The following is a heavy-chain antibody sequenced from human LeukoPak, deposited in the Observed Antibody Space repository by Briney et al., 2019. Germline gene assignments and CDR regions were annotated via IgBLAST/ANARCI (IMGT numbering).Heavy chain of an antibody. CDR1: GFTFSSYG. J-gene: IGHJ4*02. V-gene: IGHV3-30*02. Sequence: GGSLRLSCAASGFTFSSYGMHWVRQAPGKGLEWVAFIRYDGSNKYYADSVKGRFTISRDNSKNTLYLQMNSLRAEDTAAYYCAKDLGYGSGSYYNFDYWGQGTLVTVSS. CDR3: AKDLGYGSGSYYNFDY. CDR2: IRYDGSNK. D-gene: IGHD3-10*01.